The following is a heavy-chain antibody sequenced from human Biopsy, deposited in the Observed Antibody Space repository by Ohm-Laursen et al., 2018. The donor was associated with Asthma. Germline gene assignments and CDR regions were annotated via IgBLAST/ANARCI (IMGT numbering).Heavy chain of an antibody. CDR1: GFTFSSYA. CDR2: IYYSGST. V-gene: IGHV4-31*02. D-gene: IGHD7-27*01. J-gene: IGHJ4*02. CDR3: ARWGSFGFDY. Sequence: SLRLSCAASGFTFSSYAMSWIRQHPGKGLEWIGYIYYSGSTYYNPSLKSRVTISVDTSKNQFSLNLSSVTAADTAVYYCARWGSFGFDYWGQGTLVTVSS.